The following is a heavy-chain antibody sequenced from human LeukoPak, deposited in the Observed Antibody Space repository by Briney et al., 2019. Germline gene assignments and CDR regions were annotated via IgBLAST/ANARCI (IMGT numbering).Heavy chain of an antibody. V-gene: IGHV3-11*01. CDR1: GFRFSDYY. Sequence: GGSLRLSCAASGFRFSDYYMSWIRQAPGKGLEWVSSISRGGNSKYSADSVKGRFTISRDNAKNSLDLQMDSLSPEDTAVYYCARDQFLDSWGQGTLVTVSS. CDR2: ISRGGNSK. CDR3: ARDQFLDS. J-gene: IGHJ4*02.